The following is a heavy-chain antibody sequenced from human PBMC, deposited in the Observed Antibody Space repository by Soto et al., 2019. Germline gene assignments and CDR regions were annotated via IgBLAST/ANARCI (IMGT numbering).Heavy chain of an antibody. CDR1: GGSISSGDYF. D-gene: IGHD6-19*01. J-gene: IGHJ4*02. CDR3: VRAPYSSVRGLDY. Sequence: QVQLQESGPGLVKPSQTPSLTCTVSGGSISSGDYFWNWIRQPPGKGLEWIGYIYNSGSTYYNPSLKSRVIISVDTSKNQFSLKLISVTAADTAVYYCVRAPYSSVRGLDYWGQGTLVTVSS. V-gene: IGHV4-30-4*01. CDR2: IYNSGST.